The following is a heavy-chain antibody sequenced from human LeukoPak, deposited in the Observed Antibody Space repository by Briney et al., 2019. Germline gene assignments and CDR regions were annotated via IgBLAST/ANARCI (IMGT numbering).Heavy chain of an antibody. Sequence: PGGSLRLSCAASGFTFSSYAMSWVRQAPGKGLEWVANIKEDGSDKYYVDSVKGRFTISRDNAKNSLYLQMNSLRAEDTALYYCAGDTGYKVAFDIWGQGTMVTVSS. D-gene: IGHD5-12*01. CDR3: AGDTGYKVAFDI. CDR1: GFTFSSYA. CDR2: IKEDGSDK. J-gene: IGHJ3*02. V-gene: IGHV3-7*01.